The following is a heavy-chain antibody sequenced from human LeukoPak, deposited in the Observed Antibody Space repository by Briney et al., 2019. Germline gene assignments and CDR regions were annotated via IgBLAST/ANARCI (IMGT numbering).Heavy chain of an antibody. CDR3: AGRAVAGFDY. CDR1: GFTFSSYA. V-gene: IGHV3-30*04. CDR2: ISYDGSNK. D-gene: IGHD6-19*01. Sequence: PGRSLRLSCAASGFTFSSYAMHWVRQAPGKGLEWVAVISYDGSNKYYADSVKGRFTISRDNSKNTLYLQMNSLRAEDTVVYYCAGRAVAGFDYWGQGTLVTVSS. J-gene: IGHJ4*02.